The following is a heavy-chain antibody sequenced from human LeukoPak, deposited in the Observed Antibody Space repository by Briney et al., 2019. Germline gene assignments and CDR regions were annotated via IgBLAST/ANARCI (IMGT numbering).Heavy chain of an antibody. CDR1: GGPISSHY. CDR3: ARGRDGYAY. V-gene: IGHV4-59*11. Sequence: SETLSLTCTVSGGPISSHYWSWIRQPPGKGLEWIGYIYSSGSTNYFYNPSLKSRVTISVDTSKNQFSLKLSSVTAADTAVYYCARGRDGYAYWGQGTLVTVSS. J-gene: IGHJ4*02. D-gene: IGHD5-24*01. CDR2: IYSSGST.